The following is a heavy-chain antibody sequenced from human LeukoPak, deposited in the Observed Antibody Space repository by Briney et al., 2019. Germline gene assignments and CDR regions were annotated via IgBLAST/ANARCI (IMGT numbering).Heavy chain of an antibody. V-gene: IGHV1-24*01. CDR3: ATLVAVAGTSLEPYFDY. D-gene: IGHD6-19*01. J-gene: IGHJ4*02. Sequence: GASVKVSCQVSGYTLTELSMHWVRQAPGKGLEWMGGFDPEDGETIYAQKFQGRVTMTEDTSTDTAYMELSSLRSEDTAVYYCATLVAVAGTSLEPYFDYWGQGTLVTVSS. CDR1: GYTLTELS. CDR2: FDPEDGET.